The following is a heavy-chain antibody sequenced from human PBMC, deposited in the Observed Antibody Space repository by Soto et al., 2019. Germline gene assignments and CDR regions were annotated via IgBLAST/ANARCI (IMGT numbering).Heavy chain of an antibody. V-gene: IGHV5-10-1*03. J-gene: IGHJ4*02. Sequence: EVQLVPSGAEVKKPGESLRLSCKGSGYRFISYWISWLRQRPGKGLEWVGRIDASDSYTTYSPSFQGHVTSSIDKSINTAYLQWSSLQASDTAMYYCVRHGNGIPYYFDYWGRGTLVPVSS. CDR2: IDASDSYT. CDR3: VRHGNGIPYYFDY. D-gene: IGHD1-1*01. CDR1: GYRFISYW.